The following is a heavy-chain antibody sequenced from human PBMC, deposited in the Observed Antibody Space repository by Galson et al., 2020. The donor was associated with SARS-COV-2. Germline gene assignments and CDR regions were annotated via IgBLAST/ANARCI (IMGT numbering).Heavy chain of an antibody. CDR1: GGSMNSGSYY. V-gene: IGHV4-61*09. J-gene: IGHJ4*02. CDR3: RQFALGAVPIDY. CDR2: VFITGTT. D-gene: IGHD6-19*01. Sequence: SETLSLTCTVSGGSMNSGSYYSNWIRQPAGKGLEWIGHVFITGTTNYNPSLKSRATISLDTSKNQFSLKLTSVTAADTAVYYCRQFALGAVPIDYWGQGTLVTVSS.